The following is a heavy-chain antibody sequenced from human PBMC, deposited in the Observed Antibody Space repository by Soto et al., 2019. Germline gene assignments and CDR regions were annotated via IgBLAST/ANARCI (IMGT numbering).Heavy chain of an antibody. D-gene: IGHD1-26*01. Sequence: SLRLSCAASGFTFSSYSMNWVRQAPGKGLEWLSYISSSTNTIYYADSVKGRFTISRDNAKNSLYLQMNSLRDADTAVYYCARAYLGRLPRRADYYYALDVWGQGTTVTVSS. CDR2: ISSSTNTI. J-gene: IGHJ6*02. CDR1: GFTFSSYS. V-gene: IGHV3-48*02. CDR3: ARAYLGRLPRRADYYYALDV.